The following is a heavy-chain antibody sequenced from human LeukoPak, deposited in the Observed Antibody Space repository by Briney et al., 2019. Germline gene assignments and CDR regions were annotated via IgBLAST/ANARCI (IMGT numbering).Heavy chain of an antibody. CDR3: ARRDFWSGPTFDY. CDR2: IRYDGSNK. J-gene: IGHJ4*02. Sequence: GGSLRLSCAASGFTFSSYGMHWVRQAPGKGLEWVAFIRYDGSNKYYADSVKGRFTISRDNSKNTLYLQMNSLRAEDTAVYYCARRDFWSGPTFDYWGQGTLVTVSS. CDR1: GFTFSSYG. D-gene: IGHD3-3*01. V-gene: IGHV3-30*02.